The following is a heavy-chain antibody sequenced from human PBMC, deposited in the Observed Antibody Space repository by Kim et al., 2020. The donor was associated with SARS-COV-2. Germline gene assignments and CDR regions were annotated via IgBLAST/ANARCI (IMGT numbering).Heavy chain of an antibody. Sequence: GGSLRLSCAASGFTFSSYGMHWVRQAPGKGLEWVAVIWYDGSNKYYADSVKGRFTISRDNSKDTLYLQMNSLRAEDTEVYYCAKASPYYYDSSGYGDAFDIWGQGTMVTVSS. D-gene: IGHD3-22*01. CDR3: AKASPYYYDSSGYGDAFDI. CDR2: IWYDGSNK. J-gene: IGHJ3*02. V-gene: IGHV3-33*03. CDR1: GFTFSSYG.